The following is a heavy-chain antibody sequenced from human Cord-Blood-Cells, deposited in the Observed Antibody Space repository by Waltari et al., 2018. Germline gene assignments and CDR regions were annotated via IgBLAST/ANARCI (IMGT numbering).Heavy chain of an antibody. D-gene: IGHD3-22*01. CDR2: VDPEDGET. J-gene: IGHJ4*02. CDR1: GYTFPDYY. V-gene: IGHV1-69-2*01. Sequence: EVQLVQSGAEVKKPGATVKISCKVSGYTFPDYYMHWVQQAPGKGLEWMGLVDPEDGETIYAEKFQGRVTITADTSTDTAYMELSSLRSEDTAVYYCATVPDYYDSSGYYYFDYWGQGTLVTVSS. CDR3: ATVPDYYDSSGYYYFDY.